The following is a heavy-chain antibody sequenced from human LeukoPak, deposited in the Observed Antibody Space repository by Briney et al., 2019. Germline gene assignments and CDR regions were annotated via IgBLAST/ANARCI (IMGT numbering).Heavy chain of an antibody. D-gene: IGHD3-22*01. CDR3: ARQGGTSGYTNWFDP. CDR1: GYTFTHYW. Sequence: GESLKISCKGSGYTFTHYWISWVRQMPGKGLEWMGRIDPSDSYTKYGPSFQGHVTISADKSITTAYLQWSSLEASDTAMYYCARQGGTSGYTNWFDPWGQGTLVTASS. J-gene: IGHJ5*02. V-gene: IGHV5-10-1*01. CDR2: IDPSDSYT.